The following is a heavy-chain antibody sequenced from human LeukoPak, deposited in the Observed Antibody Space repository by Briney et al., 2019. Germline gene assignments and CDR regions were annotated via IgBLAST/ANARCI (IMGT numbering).Heavy chain of an antibody. CDR2: INPNSGGT. Sequence: ASVKVSCKASGYTFTGYYIHWVRQAPGQGLEWMGWINPNSGGTNYAQKFQGRVTMTRDTSISTAYMELSRLRSDDTAVYYCASGDDYVWGSPDYWGQGTLVTVSS. J-gene: IGHJ4*02. V-gene: IGHV1-2*02. D-gene: IGHD3-16*01. CDR3: ASGDDYVWGSPDY. CDR1: GYTFTGYY.